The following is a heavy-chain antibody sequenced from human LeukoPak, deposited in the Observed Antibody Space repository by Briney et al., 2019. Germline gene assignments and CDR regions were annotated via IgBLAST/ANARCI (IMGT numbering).Heavy chain of an antibody. CDR3: ASSGGYYDFWSGYSPIYYFDY. CDR2: IYYSGST. Sequence: NPSETLSLTCTVSGGSISSSSYYWGWIRQPPGKGLEWIGSIYYSGSTYYNPSLKSRVTISVDTSKNQFSLKLSSVTAADTAVYYCASSGGYYDFWSGYSPIYYFDYWGQGTLVTVSS. D-gene: IGHD3-3*01. V-gene: IGHV4-39*07. J-gene: IGHJ4*02. CDR1: GGSISSSSYY.